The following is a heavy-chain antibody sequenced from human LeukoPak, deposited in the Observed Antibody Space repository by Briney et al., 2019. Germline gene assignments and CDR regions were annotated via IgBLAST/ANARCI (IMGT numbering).Heavy chain of an antibody. J-gene: IGHJ4*02. Sequence: GGSLRLSCAASGFTFSDYYMSWIRQAPGKGLEWVAVIWYDGSNKYYADSVKGRFTISRDNSKNTLYLQMNSLRAEDTAVYSCARAFSGYDPPDYWGQGTLVTVSS. CDR2: IWYDGSNK. D-gene: IGHD5-12*01. CDR1: GFTFSDYY. CDR3: ARAFSGYDPPDY. V-gene: IGHV3-33*08.